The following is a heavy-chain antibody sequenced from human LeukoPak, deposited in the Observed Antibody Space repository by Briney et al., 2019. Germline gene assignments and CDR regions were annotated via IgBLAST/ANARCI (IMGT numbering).Heavy chain of an antibody. CDR2: IGGSGGAI. D-gene: IGHD4-17*01. Sequence: GGSLRLSCAASGFTFSRYAMSWVRQAPGKGLQWVSEIGGSGGAIYYADSVKGRFTISRDNSKNTLFPEMNSLRAEDTAVYYCAKDMDHDYDDYGFDYWGQGTPVTVSS. CDR3: AKDMDHDYDDYGFDY. J-gene: IGHJ4*02. V-gene: IGHV3-23*01. CDR1: GFTFSRYA.